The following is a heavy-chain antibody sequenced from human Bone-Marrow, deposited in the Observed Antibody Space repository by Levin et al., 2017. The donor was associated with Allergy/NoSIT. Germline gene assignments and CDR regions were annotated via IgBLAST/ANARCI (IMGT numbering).Heavy chain of an antibody. D-gene: IGHD6-6*01. V-gene: IGHV4-59*01. CDR1: GGSISHYY. J-gene: IGHJ6*02. Sequence: SETLSLTCTVSGGSISHYYWSWIRQPPGKGLEWIGHIYFTGGTSYNPSLKRRVTMSVDPSNNQFSLSLTSVTAADTAVYYCARDRGEQLVPGRYNRYGLDVWGQGTSVTVSS. CDR3: ARDRGEQLVPGRYNRYGLDV. CDR2: IYFTGGT.